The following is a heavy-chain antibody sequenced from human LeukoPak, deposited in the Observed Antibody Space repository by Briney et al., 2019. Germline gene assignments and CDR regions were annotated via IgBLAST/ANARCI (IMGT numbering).Heavy chain of an antibody. V-gene: IGHV3-30*18. CDR1: RFTFSSYD. CDR3: AKGRPVDY. Sequence: GGSLRLSCAASRFTFSSYDMHWVREAPGKGLEWVAVISYDGSNKYYADSVKGRFTISRDNSKNTLYLQMNSLRAEDTAVYYCAKGRPVDYWGQGTLVTVSS. J-gene: IGHJ4*02. CDR2: ISYDGSNK.